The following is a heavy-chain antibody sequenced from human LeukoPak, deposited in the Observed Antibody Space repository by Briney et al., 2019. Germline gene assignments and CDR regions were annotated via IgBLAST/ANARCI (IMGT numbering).Heavy chain of an antibody. Sequence: GGSLRLSCAASGFTFSSYEMNWVRQAPGKELEWVSYISSSGSTIYYADSVKGRFTISRDNAKNSLYLQMNSLRAEDTAVYYCARGSVLRYFDWLSPEPQRGAFDIWGQGTMVTVSS. J-gene: IGHJ3*02. V-gene: IGHV3-48*03. D-gene: IGHD3-9*01. CDR1: GFTFSSYE. CDR3: ARGSVLRYFDWLSPEPQRGAFDI. CDR2: ISSSGSTI.